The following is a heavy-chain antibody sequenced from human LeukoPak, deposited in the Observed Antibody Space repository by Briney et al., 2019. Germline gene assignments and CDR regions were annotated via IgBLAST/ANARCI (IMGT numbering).Heavy chain of an antibody. CDR3: ARVAAGTSWALAY. D-gene: IGHD6-13*01. CDR2: IYPCDSDT. J-gene: IGHJ4*02. CDR1: GYSFTSYC. V-gene: IGHV5-51*01. Sequence: GESLKISCKGSGYSFTSYCIGWVRQMPGKGLDWMGIIYPCDSDTRYSSAFQGQITISADKSISTAYLQWSSLKASDTDMYYCARVAAGTSWALAYWGQGTLVTVSS.